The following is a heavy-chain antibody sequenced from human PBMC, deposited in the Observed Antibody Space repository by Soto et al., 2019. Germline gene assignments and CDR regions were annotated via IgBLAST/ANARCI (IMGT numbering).Heavy chain of an antibody. D-gene: IGHD5-12*01. Sequence: GGSLRLSCAASGFTFDDYAMHWVRQAPGKGLEWVSGISWNSGSIGYADSVKGRFTISRDNAKNSLYLQMNSLRAEDTALYYWAVDLCNGRFNHRLYANFDYWGQGTLVTVSS. CDR1: GFTFDDYA. CDR3: AVDLCNGRFNHRLYANFDY. CDR2: ISWNSGSI. V-gene: IGHV3-9*01. J-gene: IGHJ4*02.